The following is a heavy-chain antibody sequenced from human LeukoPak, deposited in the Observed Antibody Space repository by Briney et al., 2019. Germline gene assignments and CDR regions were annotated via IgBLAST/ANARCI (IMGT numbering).Heavy chain of an antibody. CDR1: GFTFTTYW. CDR3: ARDAVDTANAV. D-gene: IGHD5-18*01. J-gene: IGHJ6*02. V-gene: IGHV3-74*01. Sequence: PGGSLRLSCAPSGFTFTTYWMHWVRQAPGKGLVWVSYINSDGSITSYADSVKGRFTISRDNAKNTLYLQMNSLRAEDTAVYYCARDAVDTANAVWGQGTTVTVSS. CDR2: INSDGSIT.